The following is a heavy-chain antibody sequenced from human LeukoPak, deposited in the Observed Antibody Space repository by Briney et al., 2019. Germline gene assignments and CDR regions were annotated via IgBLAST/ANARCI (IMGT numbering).Heavy chain of an antibody. CDR2: INSDGSST. CDR1: GFTFSSYW. V-gene: IGHV3-74*01. D-gene: IGHD2-15*01. J-gene: IGHJ4*02. Sequence: GGALRLSCAASGFTFSSYWMHWVRQAPGKGRVWVSRINSDGSSTSYADSVQGRFTISRDNAKNTLYLQMNSLRAEDTAVYYCARDRDSDYFDYWGQGTLVTVSS. CDR3: ARDRDSDYFDY.